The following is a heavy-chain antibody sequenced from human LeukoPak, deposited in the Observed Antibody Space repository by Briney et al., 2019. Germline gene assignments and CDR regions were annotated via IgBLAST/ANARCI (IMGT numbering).Heavy chain of an antibody. CDR2: IYYSGST. J-gene: IGHJ2*01. CDR1: GGSISSGGYY. V-gene: IGHV4-31*03. Sequence: SQTLSLTCTVSGGSISSGGYYWSWIRQHPGKGLEWIGYIYYSGSTYYNPSLKSRVTISVDTSKNQFSLKLSSVTAADTAVYYCARGGRPDYGDYAHDWGRGTLVTVSS. CDR3: ARGGRPDYGDYAHD. D-gene: IGHD4-17*01.